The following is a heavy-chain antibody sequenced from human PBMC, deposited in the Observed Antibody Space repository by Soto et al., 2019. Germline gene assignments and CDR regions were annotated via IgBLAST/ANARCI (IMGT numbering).Heavy chain of an antibody. CDR3: ARDNITGLFDY. Sequence: QVQLQQWGAGLLKPSETLSLTCDVYGGSFSGYYWTWIRQPPGTGLEWIGEINHSGSTNYNPSLKSRVTISVDTSKNQFSLKLTSVTAADTAVYYCARDNITGLFDYWGQRTLVTVSS. D-gene: IGHD3-10*01. J-gene: IGHJ4*02. V-gene: IGHV4-34*01. CDR2: INHSGST. CDR1: GGSFSGYY.